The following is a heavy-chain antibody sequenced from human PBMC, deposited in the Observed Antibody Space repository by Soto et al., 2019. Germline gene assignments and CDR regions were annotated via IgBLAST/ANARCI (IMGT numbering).Heavy chain of an antibody. CDR2: ISSSSSYI. CDR3: ARDPAVAGTHDAFDI. V-gene: IGHV3-21*01. D-gene: IGHD6-19*01. J-gene: IGHJ3*02. Sequence: PGGSLRLSCAASGFTFSSYGMNWVRQAPGKGLEWVSSISSSSSYIYYADSVKGRFTISRDNAKNSLYLQMNSLRAEDTAVYYCARDPAVAGTHDAFDIWGQGTMVTV. CDR1: GFTFSSYG.